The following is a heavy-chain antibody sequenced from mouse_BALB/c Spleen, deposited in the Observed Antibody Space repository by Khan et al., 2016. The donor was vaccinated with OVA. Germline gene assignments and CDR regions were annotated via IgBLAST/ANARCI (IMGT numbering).Heavy chain of an antibody. J-gene: IGHJ4*01. CDR1: GFSLSDYG. CDR2: LWGGGST. V-gene: IGHV2-6-5*01. CDR3: AKGVWSYYYTVDY. Sequence: VQLQESGPGLVAPSQNLSITCTVSGFSLSDYGVSWIRQPPGKGLEWLGVLWGGGSTYYNSVLKSRLSISKDNSKSQVFLKMSSLQSDDTAMYYCAKGVWSYYYTVDYWGQGTSVTVSS.